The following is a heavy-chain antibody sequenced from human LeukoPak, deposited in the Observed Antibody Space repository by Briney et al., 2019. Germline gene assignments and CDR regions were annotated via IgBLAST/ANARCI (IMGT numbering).Heavy chain of an antibody. CDR3: ARGYYDSSGYYPVDY. J-gene: IGHJ4*02. D-gene: IGHD3-22*01. V-gene: IGHV4-39*07. Sequence: PSETLSLTCTVSGGSISSSSYYWGWIRPPPGKGLEWIGSIYYSGSTYYNPSLKSRVTISVDTSKNQFSLKLSSVTAADTAVYYCARGYYDSSGYYPVDYWGQGTLVTVSS. CDR1: GGSISSSSYY. CDR2: IYYSGST.